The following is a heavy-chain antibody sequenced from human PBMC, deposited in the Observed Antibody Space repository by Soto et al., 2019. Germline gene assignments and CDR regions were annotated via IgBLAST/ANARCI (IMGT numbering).Heavy chain of an antibody. D-gene: IGHD6-19*01. CDR3: ARQAFIAGDGTGYDAFDI. CDR1: GGSFSGYY. V-gene: IGHV4-34*01. Sequence: PSETLSLTCAVYGGSFSGYYWSWIRQPPGKELEWIGEINHSGSTNYNPSLKSRVTISVDTSKNQFSLKLSSVTAADTAVYYCARQAFIAGDGTGYDAFDIWGQGTMVTVSS. CDR2: INHSGST. J-gene: IGHJ3*02.